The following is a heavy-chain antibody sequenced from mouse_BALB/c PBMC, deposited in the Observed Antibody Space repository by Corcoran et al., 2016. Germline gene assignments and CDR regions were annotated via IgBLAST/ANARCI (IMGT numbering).Heavy chain of an antibody. D-gene: IGHD1-1*01. CDR3: ARADGTTWFAY. J-gene: IGHJ3*01. CDR2: INTYTGEP. CDR1: GYTFTNYG. Sequence: QIQLVQSGPELKKPGETVKISCKASGYTFTNYGMNWVKQAPGKGLKWMGWINTYTGEPTYADDFKGRFAFSLETSASTAYLQINNLKNEYMATYFCARADGTTWFAYWGQGTLVTVSA. V-gene: IGHV9-1*02.